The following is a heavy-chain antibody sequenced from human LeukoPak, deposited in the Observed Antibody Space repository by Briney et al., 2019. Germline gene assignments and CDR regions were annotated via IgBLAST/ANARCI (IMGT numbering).Heavy chain of an antibody. CDR1: GFTFSSYG. Sequence: PGGSLRLSCAASGFTFSSYGMHWVRQAPGKGLEWVAVISYDGSNKYYADSVKGRFTISRDNSKNTLYLQMNSLRAEDTAVYYCAKDGRVRGVIGYFDYWGQGTLVTVSS. CDR2: ISYDGSNK. J-gene: IGHJ4*02. CDR3: AKDGRVRGVIGYFDY. D-gene: IGHD3-10*01. V-gene: IGHV3-30*18.